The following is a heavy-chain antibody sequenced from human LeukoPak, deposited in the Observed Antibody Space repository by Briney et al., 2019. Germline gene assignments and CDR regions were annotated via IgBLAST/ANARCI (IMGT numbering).Heavy chain of an antibody. J-gene: IGHJ5*02. D-gene: IGHD3-10*01. CDR3: TTARPYYYGSRGWFDP. CDR2: IKSKTDGGTT. Sequence: PGGSLRLSCTASGFTFSNAWMSWVRQAPGKGLEWVGRIKSKTDGGTTDYAAPVKGRFTISRDDSENTLYLQMNSLKTEDTAVYYCTTARPYYYGSRGWFDPWGQGTLVTVSS. V-gene: IGHV3-15*01. CDR1: GFTFSNAW.